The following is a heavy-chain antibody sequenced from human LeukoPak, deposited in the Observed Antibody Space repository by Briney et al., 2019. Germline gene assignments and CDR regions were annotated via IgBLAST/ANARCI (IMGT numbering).Heavy chain of an antibody. CDR1: GYTFTSYY. CDR2: INPSGGST. J-gene: IGHJ4*02. Sequence: ASVKVSCKASGYTFTSYYMHWVRQAPGQGLEWMGIINPSGGSTSYAQKFQGRVTMTRDTSTSTVYMELSSLRSEDTAVYYCARGPNYDILTGYSPFDYWGQGTLVTVSS. V-gene: IGHV1-46*01. CDR3: ARGPNYDILTGYSPFDY. D-gene: IGHD3-9*01.